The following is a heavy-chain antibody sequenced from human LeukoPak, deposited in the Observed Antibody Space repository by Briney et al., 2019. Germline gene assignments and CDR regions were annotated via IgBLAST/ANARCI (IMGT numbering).Heavy chain of an antibody. V-gene: IGHV4-39*01. D-gene: IGHD1-26*01. J-gene: IGHJ5*02. CDR2: IYYSGST. CDR3: ARHEYSGSYYGLSWFDP. Sequence: GSLRLSCTASGLTFSTSGFNWIRQPPGKGLEWIASIYYSGSTYYNPSLKSRVTISVDTSKNQLSLKLSSLTAADTAVYYCARHEYSGSYYGLSWFDPWGQGTLVTVSS. CDR1: GLTFSTSGFN.